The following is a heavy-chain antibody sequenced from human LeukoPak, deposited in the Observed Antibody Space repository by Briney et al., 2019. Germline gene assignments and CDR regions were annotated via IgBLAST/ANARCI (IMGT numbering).Heavy chain of an antibody. Sequence: SETLSLTCAVSGYSISSGYYWGWIRQPPGKGLGWIGSIYHSGSTYYNPSLKSRVTISVDTSKNQFYLKLSSVTAADTAVYYCARHPYDFWSGLSLNLNWFDPWGQGTLVTVSS. V-gene: IGHV4-38-2*01. D-gene: IGHD3-3*01. CDR3: ARHPYDFWSGLSLNLNWFDP. CDR2: IYHSGST. CDR1: GYSISSGYY. J-gene: IGHJ5*02.